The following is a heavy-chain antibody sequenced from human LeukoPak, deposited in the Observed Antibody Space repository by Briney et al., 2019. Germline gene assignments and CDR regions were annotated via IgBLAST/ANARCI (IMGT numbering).Heavy chain of an antibody. CDR1: GYRFTSYL. D-gene: IGHD3-22*01. V-gene: IGHV5-51*01. J-gene: IGHJ4*02. CDR3: ARVARYYDSSGYPYCLDY. Sequence: GESLKISWKGFGYRFTSYLIGWVRQMPGKGLEWVGIIYPGDSDTRYSPSFQGQVTISADKSISTAYLQWSSLKASDTAMYYCARVARYYDSSGYPYCLDYWGQGTLVTVSS. CDR2: IYPGDSDT.